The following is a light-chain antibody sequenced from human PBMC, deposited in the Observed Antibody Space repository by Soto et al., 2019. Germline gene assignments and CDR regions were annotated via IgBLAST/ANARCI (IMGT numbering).Light chain of an antibody. Sequence: QSVLTQPRSVSGSPGQSVTISCTGTSSDVGGYDYVSWFQHHPGKVPKLMLYDVTKRPSGVPDRFYASKSGNTASLTISGLQADDEADYYCCSYGGYFWVFGGGTKLTVL. CDR3: CSYGGYFWV. CDR1: SSDVGGYDY. V-gene: IGLV2-11*01. CDR2: DVT. J-gene: IGLJ3*02.